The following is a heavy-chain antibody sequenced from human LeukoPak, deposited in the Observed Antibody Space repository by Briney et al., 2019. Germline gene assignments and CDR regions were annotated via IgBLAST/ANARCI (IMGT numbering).Heavy chain of an antibody. D-gene: IGHD2-15*01. CDR2: IYYSGST. V-gene: IGHV4-31*03. CDR1: GGSISSGGYY. J-gene: IGHJ6*04. CDR3: ARDRASALGYCSGGSCYYYYYGMDV. Sequence: SQTLSLTCTVSGGSISSGGYYWSWIRQHPGKGLEWIGYIYYSGSTYYNLSLKSRVTISVDTSKNQFSLKLSSVTAADTAVYYCARDRASALGYCSGGSCYYYYYGMDVWGKGTTVTVSS.